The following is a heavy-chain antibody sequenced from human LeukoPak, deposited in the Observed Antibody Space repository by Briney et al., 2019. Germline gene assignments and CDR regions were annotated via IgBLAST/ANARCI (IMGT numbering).Heavy chain of an antibody. CDR3: ARHEKTGGHNGWLDP. D-gene: IGHD3-16*01. Sequence: GESLKISCKASGYTFNSYWIAWVRQMPGKGLEWMGIIYPGDSDTRYSPSFQGQVTISADKSISTAYLQWSSLKASDTAMYYCARHEKTGGHNGWLDPWGQGTLVIVSS. V-gene: IGHV5-51*01. CDR1: GYTFNSYW. CDR2: IYPGDSDT. J-gene: IGHJ5*02.